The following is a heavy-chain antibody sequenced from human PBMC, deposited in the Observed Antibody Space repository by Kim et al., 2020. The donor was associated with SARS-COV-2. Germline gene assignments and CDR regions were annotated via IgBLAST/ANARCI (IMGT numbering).Heavy chain of an antibody. J-gene: IGHJ6*02. CDR1: GFTVSSNY. D-gene: IGHD5-12*01. Sequence: GGSLRLSCAASGFTVSSNYMSWVRQAPGKGLEWVSVIYSGGSTYYADSVKGRFTISRDNSKNTLYLQMNSLRAEDTAVYYCARTKRVDIEDGMDVWGQGTTVTVSS. V-gene: IGHV3-53*01. CDR3: ARTKRVDIEDGMDV. CDR2: IYSGGST.